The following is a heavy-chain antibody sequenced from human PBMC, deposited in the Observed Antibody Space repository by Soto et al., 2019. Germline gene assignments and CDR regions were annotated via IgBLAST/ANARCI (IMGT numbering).Heavy chain of an antibody. Sequence: QVQVVQSGAEVKKPGSSVRVSCKASGGTSSSYAITWMRQAPGQGLEWMGGIIPILDTTDYAQKFQGRVTFTADESTCTVYMELSSLTSEDTAVYYCASGGTTVNRRFDFWGQGTLVTVSS. V-gene: IGHV1-69*01. CDR1: GGTSSSYA. J-gene: IGHJ4*02. D-gene: IGHD4-4*01. CDR3: ASGGTTVNRRFDF. CDR2: IIPILDTT.